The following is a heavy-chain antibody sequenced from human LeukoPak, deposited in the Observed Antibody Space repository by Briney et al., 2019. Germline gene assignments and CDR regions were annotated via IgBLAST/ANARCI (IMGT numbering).Heavy chain of an antibody. D-gene: IGHD5-24*01. CDR2: ISTGGTT. V-gene: IGHV4-4*07. J-gene: IGHJ4*02. CDR3: ARELSPSRAYDY. CDR1: GGSISSYY. Sequence: SETLSLTCAVSGGSISSYYWSWIRQPAGKGLEWIGRISTGGTTNYNPSLTSRITMSVDTSKNQFSLNLTSVTAADTAVYYCARELSPSRAYDYWGQGTLVTVSS.